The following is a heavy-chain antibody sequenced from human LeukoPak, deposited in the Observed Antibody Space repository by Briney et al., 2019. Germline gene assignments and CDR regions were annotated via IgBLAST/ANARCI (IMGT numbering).Heavy chain of an antibody. Sequence: GGSLRLSCAASGFSFSSYWMSWVRQAPGKGLEWVANINQDGSERHYVGSVQGRFTISRDNAKNSLYLQMNSLRAEDTAVYYCANQDSTEYSYYFDFWGQGTLVTVSS. V-gene: IGHV3-7*01. CDR2: INQDGSER. CDR3: ANQDSTEYSYYFDF. D-gene: IGHD2/OR15-2a*01. J-gene: IGHJ4*02. CDR1: GFSFSSYW.